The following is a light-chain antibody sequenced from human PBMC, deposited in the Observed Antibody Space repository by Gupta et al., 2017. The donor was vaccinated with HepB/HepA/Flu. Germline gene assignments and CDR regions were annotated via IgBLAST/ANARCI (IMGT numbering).Light chain of an antibody. CDR3: MQALQTWT. J-gene: IGKJ1*01. CDR1: QSLLHSNGYNY. CDR2: LGS. V-gene: IGKV2-28*01. Sequence: IVMTQSPLSLPATPGEPASISCRSSQSLLHSNGYNYLDWYLQKPGQSPQLLIYLGSNRASGVPDRFSGSGSGTDFTLKISRVEAEDVGVYYCMQALQTWTFGQGTKVEIK.